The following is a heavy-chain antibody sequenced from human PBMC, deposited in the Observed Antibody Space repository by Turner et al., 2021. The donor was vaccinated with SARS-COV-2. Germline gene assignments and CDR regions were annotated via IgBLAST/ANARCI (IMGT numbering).Heavy chain of an antibody. D-gene: IGHD2-2*01. V-gene: IGHV3-33*01. J-gene: IGHJ3*02. CDR1: GFNFSSYG. Sequence: HLVESEIAVVQPWLYLILACAASGFNFSSYGMHGVPQAPGKGSGWVAVIWYEGRNKDYADSVKGRFSISRDNVKNTLYLQMNSLGAEDTAVYYCARDCSGTSCYWEGAFDIWGQGTMVTVSS. CDR3: ARDCSGTSCYWEGAFDI. CDR2: IWYEGRNK.